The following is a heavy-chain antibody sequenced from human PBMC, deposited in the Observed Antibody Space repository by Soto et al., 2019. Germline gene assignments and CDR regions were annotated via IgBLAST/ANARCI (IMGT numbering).Heavy chain of an antibody. J-gene: IGHJ4*02. CDR1: VGSISSYY. CDR3: ARVRIVVVPAAMDY. V-gene: IGHV4-59*12. D-gene: IGHD2-2*01. Sequence: SETLSLTCTVSVGSISSYYWSWIRQPPGKGLEWIGYIYYSGSTNYNPSLKSRVTISVDTSKNQFSLKLSSVTAADTAVYYCARVRIVVVPAAMDYWGQGTLVTVSS. CDR2: IYYSGST.